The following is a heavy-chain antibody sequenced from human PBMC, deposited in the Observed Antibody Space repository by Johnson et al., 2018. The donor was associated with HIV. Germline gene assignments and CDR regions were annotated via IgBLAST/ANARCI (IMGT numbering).Heavy chain of an antibody. V-gene: IGHV3-15*01. J-gene: IGHJ1*01. CDR2: IKSKTDGGTT. Sequence: VQLVESGGGVVRPGGSLRLSCAASGFTFDYYGMSWVRQVPGKGLEWVGRIKSKTDGGTTDYAAPVKGRFTIARDDSKNTLYLQMNSLKTEDTAVYYCTTDRASCGGDCYSSVLELGDNVRGLLGLRWAMWG. CDR3: TTDRASCGGDCYSSVLELGDNVRGLLGLRWAM. CDR1: GFTFDYYG. D-gene: IGHD2-21*01.